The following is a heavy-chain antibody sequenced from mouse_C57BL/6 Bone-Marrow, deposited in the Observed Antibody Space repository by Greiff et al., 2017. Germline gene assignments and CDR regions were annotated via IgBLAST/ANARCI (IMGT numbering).Heavy chain of an antibody. J-gene: IGHJ2*01. V-gene: IGHV3-3*01. D-gene: IGHD1-1*01. CDR2: TFYSGIT. CDR3: AREDYYGSPLDY. CDR1: GFSINSYCY. Sequence: EVQLQQSGPSLVRPSQTLSLTCTATGFSINSYCYWIWIRQFPGNKLEYIGYTFYSGITYYNPSLESRTYITRDTSKNQFSLKLSSVTTEDTATYYCAREDYYGSPLDYWGQGTTLTVSS.